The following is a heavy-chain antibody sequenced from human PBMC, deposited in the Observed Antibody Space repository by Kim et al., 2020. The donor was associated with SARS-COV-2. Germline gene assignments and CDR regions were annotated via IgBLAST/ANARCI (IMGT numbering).Heavy chain of an antibody. V-gene: IGHV4-31*03. D-gene: IGHD3-16*01. CDR2: IYYSGST. Sequence: TLSLTCTVSGGSISSGGYYWSWIRQHPGKGLEWIGYIYYSGSTYYNPSLKSRVTISVDTSKNQFSLKLSSVTAADTAVYYCARGLSYDYYYYGMDVWGQGTTVSGSS. J-gene: IGHJ6*02. CDR1: GGSISSGGYY. CDR3: ARGLSYDYYYYGMDV.